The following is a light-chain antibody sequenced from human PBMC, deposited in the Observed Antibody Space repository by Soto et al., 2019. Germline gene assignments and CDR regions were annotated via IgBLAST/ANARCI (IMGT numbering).Light chain of an antibody. CDR1: QSISNY. J-gene: IGKJ3*01. Sequence: DIQMTQSPSSLSASVGDSVTITCRASQSISNYLNWYQQEPGKAPKLLVYAASSLQSGVPSRFSGSGSGTDFTLTISSLQPVDFATYYCQQSYSTPFTFGPGTKVDIK. CDR3: QQSYSTPFT. CDR2: AAS. V-gene: IGKV1-39*01.